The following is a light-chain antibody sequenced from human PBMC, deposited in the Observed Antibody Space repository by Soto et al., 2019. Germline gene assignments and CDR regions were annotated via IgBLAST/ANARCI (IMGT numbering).Light chain of an antibody. Sequence: QSVLTQPPSASGTPGQRVIISCSGSSSNIGSYAVTWYRQLPGTAPKLLIYGQSQRPSGVPDRFSGSKSGTSASLAISGLQSEDKADYYCAVWDDSLGGRAFGGGTKLTVL. CDR1: SSNIGSYA. V-gene: IGLV1-44*01. CDR2: GQS. CDR3: AVWDDSLGGRA. J-gene: IGLJ2*01.